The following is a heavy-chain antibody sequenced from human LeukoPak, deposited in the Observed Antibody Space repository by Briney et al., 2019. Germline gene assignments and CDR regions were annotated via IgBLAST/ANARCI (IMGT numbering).Heavy chain of an antibody. V-gene: IGHV1-69*01. CDR2: IIPIFGTA. D-gene: IGHD6-13*01. CDR3: ARGIRSLNFFDY. J-gene: IGHJ4*02. Sequence: SVKVSCKASGGTFSSYAISWVRQAPGQGLEWMGGIIPIFGTANYAQKFQGRVTITADESTSTAYMELSSLRSEDTAVYYCARGIRSLNFFDYWGQGTLVTVSS. CDR1: GGTFSSYA.